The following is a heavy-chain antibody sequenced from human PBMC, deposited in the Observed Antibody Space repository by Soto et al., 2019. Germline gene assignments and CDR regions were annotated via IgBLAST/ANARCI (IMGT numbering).Heavy chain of an antibody. Sequence: PGESLKISCKGSGYSFTSYWISWVHQMPGKGLEWMGRIDPSDSYTNYSPSFQSHVTISADKSISTAYLQWSSLKASDTAMYYCARLGGGYYYATSGYYFDYWGQGTLVTVSS. CDR2: IDPSDSYT. V-gene: IGHV5-10-1*01. J-gene: IGHJ4*02. CDR3: ARLGGGYYYATSGYYFDY. CDR1: GYSFTSYW. D-gene: IGHD3-22*01.